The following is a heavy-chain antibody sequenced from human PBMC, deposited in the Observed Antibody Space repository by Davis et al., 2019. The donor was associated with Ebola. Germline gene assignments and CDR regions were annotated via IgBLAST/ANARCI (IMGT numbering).Heavy chain of an antibody. Sequence: MPSELSLTCAVYGGSFSGSYWCWLRPPPGKGLEWIGEINHSGSTNYNPSLKSRVTISVDTSKNQFPLKLSSVTAADTAVYYCARLRCTGGVCYTGRRWFDPWGQGTLVTVSS. CDR3: ARLRCTGGVCYTGRRWFDP. J-gene: IGHJ5*02. V-gene: IGHV4-34*01. D-gene: IGHD2-8*02. CDR1: GGSFSGSY. CDR2: INHSGST.